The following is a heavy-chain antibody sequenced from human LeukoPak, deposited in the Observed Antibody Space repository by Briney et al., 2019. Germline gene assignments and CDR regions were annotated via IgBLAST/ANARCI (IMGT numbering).Heavy chain of an antibody. D-gene: IGHD3-10*01. Sequence: PSETLGLTCTVSGGSISSYYWSWIRQPPGKGLEWIGYIYYSGSTNYNPSLKSRVTISVDTSKNQFSLKLSSVTAADTAVYYCARGIITMVRGVPFDYWGPGTLVTVSS. J-gene: IGHJ4*02. CDR2: IYYSGST. CDR3: ARGIITMVRGVPFDY. V-gene: IGHV4-59*01. CDR1: GGSISSYY.